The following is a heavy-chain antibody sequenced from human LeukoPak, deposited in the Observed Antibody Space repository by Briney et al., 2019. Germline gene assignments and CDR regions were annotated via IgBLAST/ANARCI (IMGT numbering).Heavy chain of an antibody. CDR2: INPSGGST. V-gene: IGHV1-46*01. CDR1: GYTFTNYY. J-gene: IGHJ4*02. Sequence: GASVKVSCKASGYTFTNYYMHWVRQAPGQGLEWMGIINPSGGSTTYAQKFQGRVTMTRDTSISTAYMELSRLLSGDTAVYYCARGKTMVYCGGDCYRFDNWGQGTLVTVSS. D-gene: IGHD2-21*02. CDR3: ARGKTMVYCGGDCYRFDN.